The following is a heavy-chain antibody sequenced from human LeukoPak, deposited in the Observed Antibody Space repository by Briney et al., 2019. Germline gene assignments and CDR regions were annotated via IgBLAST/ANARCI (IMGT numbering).Heavy chain of an antibody. Sequence: GGSLRLSCAASGFTFSSYAMHWVRQAPGKGLEWVAVISYDGSNKYYADSVKGRFTIPRDNSKNTLYLQMNSLRAEDTAVYYCARGGYGSGSYYRPIDYWGQGTLVTVSS. CDR3: ARGGYGSGSYYRPIDY. J-gene: IGHJ4*02. CDR2: ISYDGSNK. D-gene: IGHD3-10*01. V-gene: IGHV3-30*04. CDR1: GFTFSSYA.